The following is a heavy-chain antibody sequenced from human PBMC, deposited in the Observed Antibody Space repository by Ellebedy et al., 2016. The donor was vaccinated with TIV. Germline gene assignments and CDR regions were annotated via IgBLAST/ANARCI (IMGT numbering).Heavy chain of an antibody. CDR3: ARDMAWGNERVNDALDI. CDR1: GFTFAPYA. J-gene: IGHJ3*02. CDR2: ISGSSLTI. D-gene: IGHD7-27*01. V-gene: IGHV3-48*04. Sequence: GGSLRLSCAASGFTFAPYAMNWVRQAPGKGLEWISYISGSSLTIYYADSVKGRFTISRDNAKNSVYLQMSSLSAEDTAGYYCARDMAWGNERVNDALDIWGQGTMVTVSA.